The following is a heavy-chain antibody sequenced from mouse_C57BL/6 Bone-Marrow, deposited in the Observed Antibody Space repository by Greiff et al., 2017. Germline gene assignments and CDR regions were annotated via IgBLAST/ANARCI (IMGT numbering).Heavy chain of an antibody. CDR3: ARKCKCSMDY. Sequence: QVHVKQPGAELVMPGASVKLSCKASGYTFTSYWMHWVKQRPGPGLEWIGEIDPSDSYTNYNQKFKGKSTLTVDKSSSTAYMQLSSLTSEDSAVYYCARKCKCSMDYWGQGTSVTVSS. J-gene: IGHJ4*01. D-gene: IGHD1-3*01. CDR1: GYTFTSYW. V-gene: IGHV1-69*01. CDR2: IDPSDSYT.